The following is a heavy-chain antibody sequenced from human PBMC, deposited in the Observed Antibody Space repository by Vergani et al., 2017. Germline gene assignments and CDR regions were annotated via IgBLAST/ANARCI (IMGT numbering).Heavy chain of an antibody. Sequence: QVQLQQWGAGVVKPSETLSVLCSVSGASVTIGSQYWTWLRQPAGKGLEWIGHIFAGGSTDYNPSLKSRVTISLDKSRNEFSLKLTSVTAAYTALYFCARAGFDTTGYFLPWDSWGPGILVAVSS. D-gene: IGHD2-21*01. CDR2: IFAGGST. CDR3: ARAGFDTTGYFLPWDS. V-gene: IGHV4-61*09. J-gene: IGHJ5*02. CDR1: GASVTIGSQY.